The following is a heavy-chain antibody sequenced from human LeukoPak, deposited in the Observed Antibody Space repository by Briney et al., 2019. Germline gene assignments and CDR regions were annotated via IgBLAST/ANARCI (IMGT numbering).Heavy chain of an antibody. V-gene: IGHV4-59*08. J-gene: IGHJ5*02. CDR1: GGSISSYY. CDR2: IYHSGST. D-gene: IGHD3-10*01. Sequence: SETLSLTCTVSGGSISSYYWSWIRQPPGKRLEWIGYIYHSGSTNYNPSLKSRVTISADTSKNQFSPKLSSVTAADTAVYYCARHAGYYFDSGRSFDPWGQGTLVTVSS. CDR3: ARHAGYYFDSGRSFDP.